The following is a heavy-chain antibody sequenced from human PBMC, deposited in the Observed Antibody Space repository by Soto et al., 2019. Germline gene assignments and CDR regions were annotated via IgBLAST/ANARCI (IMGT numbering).Heavy chain of an antibody. Sequence: QVQLVQSGDEVKQTGASVQVSCRASGYTLTNYGISWVRQAPGQGLFWMGWISGHNGNTLYAQNAQGRLNLTIDTSTNTAYMELMSLKIDDTEMYYCVRDWQLAPWAPGTPVTVSS. J-gene: IGHJ5*02. CDR3: VRDWQLAP. V-gene: IGHV1-18*01. CDR1: GYTLTNYG. CDR2: ISGHNGNT. D-gene: IGHD1-1*01.